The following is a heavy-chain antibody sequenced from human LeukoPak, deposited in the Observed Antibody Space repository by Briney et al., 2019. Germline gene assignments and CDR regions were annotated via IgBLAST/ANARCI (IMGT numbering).Heavy chain of an antibody. CDR1: EFTFSNYW. V-gene: IGHV3-7*01. J-gene: IGHJ4*02. Sequence: GGPLRLSFAASEFTFSNYWMSWFRQAPGKGLDWLPNIKGDGGHKFYVDSVKGRFPISSDNAKSSLYLLMNSLRAEDTAVYSCVRDFDGYWGQGTLVTVSS. CDR2: IKGDGGHK. CDR3: VRDFDGY.